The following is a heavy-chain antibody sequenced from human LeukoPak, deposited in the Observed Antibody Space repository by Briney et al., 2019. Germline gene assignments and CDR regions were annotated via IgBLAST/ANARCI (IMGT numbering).Heavy chain of an antibody. CDR3: ARDPGGSFDY. CDR1: GFTVSSNY. J-gene: IGHJ4*02. CDR2: IYSGGST. Sequence: PGGSLRLSCAASGFTVSSNYMSWVRQAPGKGLEWVSVIYSGGSTYYTDSVKGRFTISRDNSKNMLYLQMNSLRPEDTAVYYCARDPGGSFDYWGQGTLVTVSS. V-gene: IGHV3-66*02. D-gene: IGHD4-23*01.